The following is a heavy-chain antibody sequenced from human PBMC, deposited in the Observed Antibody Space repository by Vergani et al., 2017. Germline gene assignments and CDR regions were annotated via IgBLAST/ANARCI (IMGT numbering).Heavy chain of an antibody. D-gene: IGHD3-3*01. CDR3: ARGGPIFGVVIRSSRFDP. CDR2: INPNSGGT. J-gene: IGHJ5*02. V-gene: IGHV1-2*02. Sequence: QVQLVQSGAEVKKPGASVKVSCKASGYTFTGYYMHWVRQAPGQGLEWMGWINPNSGGTNYAQKFQGRVTMTRDTSISTAYMELSSLRSEDTAVYYCARGGPIFGVVIRSSRFDPWGQGTLVTVSS. CDR1: GYTFTGYY.